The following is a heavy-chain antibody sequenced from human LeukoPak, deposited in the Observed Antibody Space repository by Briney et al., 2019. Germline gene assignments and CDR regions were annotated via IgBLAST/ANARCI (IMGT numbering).Heavy chain of an antibody. CDR1: GFTFSTYA. CDR3: AKRLGELLTFDY. Sequence: PGGSLRLSCAASGFTFSTYAMSWVRQAPGKGLEWVSGISGSGGSTFYADSVKGRFTISRDNSKNTLYLQMNSLRAEDTAVYYCAKRLGELLTFDYWGQGTLVTVSS. CDR2: ISGSGGST. J-gene: IGHJ4*02. V-gene: IGHV3-23*01. D-gene: IGHD3-10*01.